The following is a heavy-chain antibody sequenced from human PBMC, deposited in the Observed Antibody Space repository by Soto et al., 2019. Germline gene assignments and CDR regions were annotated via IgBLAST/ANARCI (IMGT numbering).Heavy chain of an antibody. Sequence: QAQLQESGPGLVKPSQTLSLTCTVSGGSISSGGYYWTWIRPHPGKGLEWIGYNYYSGITYYNPSLKSRVTISLDTSKNQFSLKLSSVTAADTAVYYCARGSSIAGLYYGMDVWGQGTTVTVSS. CDR1: GGSISSGGYY. V-gene: IGHV4-31*03. J-gene: IGHJ6*02. D-gene: IGHD6-6*01. CDR2: NYYSGIT. CDR3: ARGSSIAGLYYGMDV.